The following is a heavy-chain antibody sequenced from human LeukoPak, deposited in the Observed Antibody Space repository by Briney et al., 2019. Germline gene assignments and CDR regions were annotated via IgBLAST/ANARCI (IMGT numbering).Heavy chain of an antibody. V-gene: IGHV3-30-3*01. CDR1: GFTFSSYA. J-gene: IGHJ1*01. CDR3: GRGDYGAYGYFQH. CDR2: ISYDGSNK. D-gene: IGHD4-17*01. Sequence: GGSLRLSCAASGFTFSSYAMHWVRQAPCKGLEWVAVISYDGSNKYYADSVKGRFTISRDNSKNTLYLQMNSLRAEDTAVYYCGRGDYGAYGYFQHWGQGTLVTVSS.